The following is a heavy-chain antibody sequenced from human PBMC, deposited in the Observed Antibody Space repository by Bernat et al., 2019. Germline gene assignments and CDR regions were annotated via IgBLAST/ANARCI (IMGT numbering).Heavy chain of an antibody. CDR3: TRYYGDDQTYYYYNYMDV. V-gene: IGHV3-73*01. D-gene: IGHD4-17*01. Sequence: EVQLVESGGGLVQPGGSLTLSCAASGFTFSGSAMHWVRQASGKGLEWVGRIRSKANSYATAYAASVKGRFTISRDDSKNTAYLQMNRLKTEDTAVYYCTRYYGDDQTYYYYNYMDVWGKGTTVTVSS. CDR1: GFTFSGSA. J-gene: IGHJ6*03. CDR2: IRSKANSYAT.